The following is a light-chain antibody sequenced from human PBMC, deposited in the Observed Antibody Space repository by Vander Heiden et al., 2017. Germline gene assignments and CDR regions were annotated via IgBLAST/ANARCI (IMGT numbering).Light chain of an antibody. J-gene: IGLJ1*01. CDR1: SSDVGDYNY. V-gene: IGLV2-11*01. Sequence: QSALTQPRSVSGSPGQSVTISCTGTSSDVGDYNYVSWYQQHPGKAPKLVINDVSNRPSGVPDRFSGSESGNTASLTISGLQAEDEADYYCCSYAGRYVFGTGTKVTVL. CDR3: CSYAGRYV. CDR2: DVS.